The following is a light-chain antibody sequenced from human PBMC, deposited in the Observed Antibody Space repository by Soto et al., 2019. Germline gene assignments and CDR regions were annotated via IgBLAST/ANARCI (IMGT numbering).Light chain of an antibody. J-gene: IGKJ2*01. CDR1: QSIDTH. V-gene: IGKV1-39*01. CDR3: QQSYTYVRT. CDR2: VAS. Sequence: DIQMTQSPSSLSASVGDRVTITCRASQSIDTHLVWYQQKPATAPKILIYVASSLESGVPSRFSGSGFGTDFTLTINNLQPEDFATYYWQQSYTYVRTFGQGTKVQIK.